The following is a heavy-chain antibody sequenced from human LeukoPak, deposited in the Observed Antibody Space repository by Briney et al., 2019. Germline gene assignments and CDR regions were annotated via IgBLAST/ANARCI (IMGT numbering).Heavy chain of an antibody. D-gene: IGHD3-22*01. CDR3: ARVRHYYDSSGYYRYFDY. V-gene: IGHV4-39*07. J-gene: IGHJ4*02. Sequence: SETLSLTCTVSGGSIISSSYYWGWIRQPPGKGLEWIGSIYYSGSTYYNPSLKSRVTISVDTSKNQFSLKLSSVTAADTAVYYCARVRHYYDSSGYYRYFDYWGQGTLVTVSS. CDR2: IYYSGST. CDR1: GGSIISSSYY.